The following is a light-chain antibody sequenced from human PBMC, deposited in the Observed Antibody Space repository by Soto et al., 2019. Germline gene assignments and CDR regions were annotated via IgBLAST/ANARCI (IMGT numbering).Light chain of an antibody. CDR1: HSVSTTS. CDR3: QHYGRSPGLFT. Sequence: ETVLTQAPGTLSLSPGERATLSCRASHSVSTTSLARYQQKPGQAPRHLIYGASTRATGIPDRFSGSGSGTDFTLTISRLELDDFAVYYCQHYGRSPGLFTCDPGTKVDIK. J-gene: IGKJ3*01. CDR2: GAS. V-gene: IGKV3-20*01.